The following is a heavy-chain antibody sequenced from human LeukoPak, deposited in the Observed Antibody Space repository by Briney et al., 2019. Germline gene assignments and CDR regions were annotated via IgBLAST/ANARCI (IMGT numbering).Heavy chain of an antibody. Sequence: ASVKVSCKASGYTFTGYYMHWVRQAPGQGLEWMGWINPNSGGTNYAQKLQGRVTMTTDTSTNTAYMELRSLRSDDTAVYYCARDWWLVVGYFDYWGQGTLVTVSS. CDR1: GYTFTGYY. V-gene: IGHV1-2*02. J-gene: IGHJ4*02. CDR2: INPNSGGT. D-gene: IGHD6-19*01. CDR3: ARDWWLVVGYFDY.